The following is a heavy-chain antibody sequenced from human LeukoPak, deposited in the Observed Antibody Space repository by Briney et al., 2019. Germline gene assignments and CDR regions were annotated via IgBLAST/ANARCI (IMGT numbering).Heavy chain of an antibody. J-gene: IGHJ4*02. V-gene: IGHV3-30*02. CDR3: AKDFWSGYYMVSRNYYFDY. CDR2: IWYDGSNK. D-gene: IGHD3-3*01. CDR1: GFTFSSYG. Sequence: PGGSLRLSCAASGFTFSSYGMHWVRQAPGKGLEWVAFIWYDGSNKYYADSVKGRFTISRDNSKNTLYLQMNSLRAEDTAVYYCAKDFWSGYYMVSRNYYFDYWGQGTLVTVSS.